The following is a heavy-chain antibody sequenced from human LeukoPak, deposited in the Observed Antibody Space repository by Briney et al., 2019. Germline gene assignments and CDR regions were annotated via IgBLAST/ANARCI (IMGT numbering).Heavy chain of an antibody. V-gene: IGHV3-33*01. Sequence: PGRSLRLSCAASGFTFSTYGMHWLRQAPGKGLEWVAVIWNDGSNKYYADSVKGRFTISRDNYEHTLYLQMNSLRVDDTAVYYCARAVGPFDYWGQGTLVTVSS. CDR3: ARAVGPFDY. J-gene: IGHJ4*02. CDR1: GFTFSTYG. CDR2: IWNDGSNK. D-gene: IGHD3/OR15-3a*01.